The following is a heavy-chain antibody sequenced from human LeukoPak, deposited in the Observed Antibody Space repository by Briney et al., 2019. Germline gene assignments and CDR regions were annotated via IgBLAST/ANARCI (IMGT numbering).Heavy chain of an antibody. CDR1: GGSISSSSYY. J-gene: IGHJ4*02. CDR3: ARDSVYSGSSLDY. CDR2: IYYSGST. Sequence: SETLSLTCTVSGGSISSSSYYWGWIRQPPGKGLEWIGSIYYSGSTYYNPSLKSRVTISVDTSKNQFSLKLSSVTAADAAVYYCARDSVYSGSSLDYWGQGTLVTVSS. D-gene: IGHD1-26*01. V-gene: IGHV4-39*07.